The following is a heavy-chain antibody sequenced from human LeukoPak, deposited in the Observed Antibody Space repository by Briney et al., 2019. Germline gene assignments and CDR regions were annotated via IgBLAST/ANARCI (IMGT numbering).Heavy chain of an antibody. CDR2: IKQDGSEK. J-gene: IGHJ3*02. CDR3: ARASIPGSYYIDAFDI. Sequence: PGGSLRLSCAASGFTFSSYWMSWVRQAPGKGLEWVANIKQDGSEKYYVDSVKGRFTISRDNAKNSLYLQMNSLRAEDTAVYYCARASIPGSYYIDAFDIWGQGTMVTVSS. CDR1: GFTFSSYW. D-gene: IGHD3-10*01. V-gene: IGHV3-7*01.